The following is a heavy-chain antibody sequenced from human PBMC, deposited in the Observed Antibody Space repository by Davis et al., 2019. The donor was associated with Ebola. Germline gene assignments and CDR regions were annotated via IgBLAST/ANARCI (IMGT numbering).Heavy chain of an antibody. D-gene: IGHD2-8*01. Sequence: GESLKISCAASGFTFSDYYMSWIRQAPGKGLEWVSYISSSGSTIYYADSVKGRFTISRDNSKNTLYLQMNSLRAEDTAVYYCAREMVRYYYGMDVWGQGTTVTVSS. J-gene: IGHJ6*02. CDR1: GFTFSDYY. CDR2: ISSSGSTI. V-gene: IGHV3-11*04. CDR3: AREMVRYYYGMDV.